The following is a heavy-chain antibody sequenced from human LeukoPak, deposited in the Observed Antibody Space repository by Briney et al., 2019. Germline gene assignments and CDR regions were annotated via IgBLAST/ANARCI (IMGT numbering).Heavy chain of an antibody. CDR1: GYTFTNYG. D-gene: IGHD3-22*01. CDR3: ARDLTHRRNYDSSGNQIVSAF. CDR2: ISGYNGNT. J-gene: IGHJ4*02. Sequence: ASVKDSCKASGYTFTNYGISWVRQAPGQGLECMGWISGYNGNTKYAQKFQGRVTMTTDTSTSTAYMELRSLRSDDTAVYYCARDLTHRRNYDSSGNQIVSAFWGQGTLVTVSS. V-gene: IGHV1-18*01.